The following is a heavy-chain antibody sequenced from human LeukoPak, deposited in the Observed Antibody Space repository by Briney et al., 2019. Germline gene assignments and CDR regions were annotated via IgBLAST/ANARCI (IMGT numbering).Heavy chain of an antibody. D-gene: IGHD3-10*01. Sequence: ASVKVSCKASGYTFTGYYMHWVRQAPGQGLEWMGWINPNSGGTNYAQKFQGRVTMTRHTSISTAYMELRSLRSDDTAVYYCASSMVRGSRYFDYWGQGTLVTVSS. CDR3: ASSMVRGSRYFDY. CDR1: GYTFTGYY. J-gene: IGHJ4*02. V-gene: IGHV1-2*02. CDR2: INPNSGGT.